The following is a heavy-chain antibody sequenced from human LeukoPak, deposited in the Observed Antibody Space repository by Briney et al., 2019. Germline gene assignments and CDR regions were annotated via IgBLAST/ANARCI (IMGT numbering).Heavy chain of an antibody. D-gene: IGHD3-3*01. V-gene: IGHV1-2*02. CDR2: INPNSGGT. CDR1: GYTFTGYY. J-gene: IGHJ3*02. CDR3: ARDLRFLEWYDAFDI. Sequence: GASVKVSCKASGYTFTGYYMHWVRQAPGQGLEWMGWINPNSGGTNYAQKFQGRVTMTRDTSISTAYMELSRLRSDDTAVYYCARDLRFLEWYDAFDIWGQGTMVTVSS.